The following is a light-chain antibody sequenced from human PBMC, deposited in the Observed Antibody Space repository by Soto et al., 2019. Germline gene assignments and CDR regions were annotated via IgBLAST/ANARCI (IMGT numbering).Light chain of an antibody. V-gene: IGLV2-14*01. CDR3: SSYSRTTTL. J-gene: IGLJ2*01. CDR2: EVS. CDR1: SPDFGV. Sequence: QSALTQPASVSGSPGQSITISCSGISPDFGVSWYQHFPGKAPKLLIFEVSNRPSGISTRFSGSKSDNLAFLTISGLQSEDEGLYHCSSYSRTTTLFGGGTKVTVL.